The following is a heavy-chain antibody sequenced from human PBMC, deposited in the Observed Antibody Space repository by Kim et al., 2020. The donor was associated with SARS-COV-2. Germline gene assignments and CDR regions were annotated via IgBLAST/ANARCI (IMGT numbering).Heavy chain of an antibody. CDR2: INPNSGGT. CDR3: AREGIAAAGHPEYYGMDV. V-gene: IGHV1-2*04. D-gene: IGHD6-13*01. CDR1: GYTFTGYY. Sequence: ASVKVSCKASGYTFTGYYMHWVRQAPGQGLEWMGWINPNSGGTNYAQKFQGWVTMTRDTSISTAYMELSRLRSDDTAVYYCAREGIAAAGHPEYYGMDVWGQGTTVTVSS. J-gene: IGHJ6*02.